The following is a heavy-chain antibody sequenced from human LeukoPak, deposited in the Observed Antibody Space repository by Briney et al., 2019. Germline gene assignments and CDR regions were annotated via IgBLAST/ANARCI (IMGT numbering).Heavy chain of an antibody. D-gene: IGHD2-2*01. V-gene: IGHV4-61*02. Sequence: PSETLSLTCTVSGGSISSGSYYWSWIRQPAGKGLEWIGRIYTSGSTNYNPSLKSRVTISVDTSKNQFSLKLSSVTAADTAVYYCASLNAQYCSSTSCYFPFDYWGQGTLVTVSS. CDR1: GGSISSGSYY. J-gene: IGHJ4*02. CDR2: IYTSGST. CDR3: ASLNAQYCSSTSCYFPFDY.